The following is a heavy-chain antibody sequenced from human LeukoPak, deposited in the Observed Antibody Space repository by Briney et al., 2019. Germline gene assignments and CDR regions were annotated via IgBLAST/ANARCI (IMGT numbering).Heavy chain of an antibody. D-gene: IGHD6-13*01. CDR3: ARGASAAAAPDY. CDR2: INPNSGGT. V-gene: IGHV1-2*02. CDR1: GYTFTSYG. Sequence: ASVKVSCKASGYTFTSYGISWVRQAPGQGLEWMGWINPNSGGTNYAQKFQGRVTMTRDTSISTAYMELSRLRSDDTAVYYCARGASAAAAPDYWGQGTLVTVSS. J-gene: IGHJ4*02.